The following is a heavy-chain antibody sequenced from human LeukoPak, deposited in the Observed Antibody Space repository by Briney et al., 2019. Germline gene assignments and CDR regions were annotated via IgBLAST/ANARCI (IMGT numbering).Heavy chain of an antibody. CDR1: GYRFTSYW. CDR2: IYPGDSDT. J-gene: IGHJ3*02. Sequence: GESLKISCQGSGYRFTSYWIAWVRQMPGKGLEWMGIIYPGDSDTRYSPSFQGQVTISADKSISTAYLQWSSLKASDTAMYYCARQIGTSYDHAFDIWGQGTMVTVSS. D-gene: IGHD3-22*01. CDR3: ARQIGTSYDHAFDI. V-gene: IGHV5-51*01.